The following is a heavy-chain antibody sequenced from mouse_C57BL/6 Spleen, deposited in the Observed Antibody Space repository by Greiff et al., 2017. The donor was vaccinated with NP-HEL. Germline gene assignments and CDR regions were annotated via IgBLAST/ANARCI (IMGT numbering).Heavy chain of an antibody. J-gene: IGHJ1*03. D-gene: IGHD1-1*01. CDR2: ISDGGSYT. CDR3: ASCYGSSYDWYFDV. V-gene: IGHV5-4*01. Sequence: EVQVVESGGGLVKPGGSLKLSCAASGFTFSSYAMSWVRQTPEKRLEWVATISDGGSYTYYPDNVKGRFTISRDNAKNNLYLQMSHLKSEDTAMYYCASCYGSSYDWYFDVWGTGTTVTVSS. CDR1: GFTFSSYA.